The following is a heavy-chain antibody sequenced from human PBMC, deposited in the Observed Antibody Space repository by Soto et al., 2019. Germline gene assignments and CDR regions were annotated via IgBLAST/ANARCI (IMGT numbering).Heavy chain of an antibody. D-gene: IGHD6-13*01. CDR1: GFTFSDNW. Sequence: GSLRLSCAASGFTFSDNWMNWVRQAPGKGLEWVATIKPDGSEQDYVEFVKGRFTISRDNAKNSLYLQMNSLRAEDTAVYYCATVPWTAAASWGQGTLVTGSS. J-gene: IGHJ5*02. CDR2: IKPDGSEQ. V-gene: IGHV3-7*01. CDR3: ATVPWTAAAS.